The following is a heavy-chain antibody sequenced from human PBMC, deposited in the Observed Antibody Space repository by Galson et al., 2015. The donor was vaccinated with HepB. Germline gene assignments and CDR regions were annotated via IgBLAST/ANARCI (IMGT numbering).Heavy chain of an antibody. CDR2: IWDDGSNE. V-gene: IGHV3-33*01. D-gene: IGHD4-17*01. Sequence: SLRLSCASSGFTFRNYGMHWVRQAPGKGLEWVALIWDDGSNEKYVESVKGRFTISRDNSKNMLHLQMNSLRAEDTAVYYCARGQIPLDYADYYYGMDVWGQGTTVTVSS. CDR1: GFTFRNYG. CDR3: ARGQIPLDYADYYYGMDV. J-gene: IGHJ6*02.